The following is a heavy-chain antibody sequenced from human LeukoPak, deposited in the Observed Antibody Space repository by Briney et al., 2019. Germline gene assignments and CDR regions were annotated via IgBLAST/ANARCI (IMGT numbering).Heavy chain of an antibody. CDR3: ARTSTGYDYWGYFFDY. CDR2: ISAYNGNT. D-gene: IGHD5-12*01. V-gene: IGHV1-18*01. J-gene: IGHJ4*02. CDR1: GYTFTSYG. Sequence: ASVKVSCKASGYTFTSYGISWVRQAPGQGLEWMGWISAYNGNTNYAQKLQGRVTMTTDRSTSTAYMELRSLRSDDTAVYYCARTSTGYDYWGYFFDYWGQGTLVTVSS.